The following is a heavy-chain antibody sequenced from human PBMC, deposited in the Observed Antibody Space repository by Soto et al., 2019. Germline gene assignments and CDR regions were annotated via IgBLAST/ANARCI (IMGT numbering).Heavy chain of an antibody. J-gene: IGHJ5*02. D-gene: IGHD4-17*01. CDR3: ASTRSGGDYPSGYSS. CDR1: GGSISSGGYS. CDR2: IFHSGST. V-gene: IGHV4-30-2*01. Sequence: SETLSLTCAVSGGSISSGGYSWSWIRQPPGKGLEWIGYIFHSGSTYYNPSLKSRVTISVDRSKNQFSLKLSSVTAADTAVYYCASTRSGGDYPSGYSSWGQGTLVTVSS.